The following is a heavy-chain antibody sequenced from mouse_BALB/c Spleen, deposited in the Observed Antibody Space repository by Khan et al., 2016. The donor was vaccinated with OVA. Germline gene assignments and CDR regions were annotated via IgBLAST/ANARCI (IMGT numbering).Heavy chain of an antibody. Sequence: EVILVESGGDLVKPGGSLKLSCAASGFTFSVYSMSWVRQTPDKRLEWVATISSDGTYTYYPASVKGRFTISRDNAKNTLFLQMISLKSEDTAMYYCASHLTGSFAYWGQGTLVTVSA. D-gene: IGHD4-1*01. CDR1: GFTFSVYS. J-gene: IGHJ3*01. CDR3: ASHLTGSFAY. V-gene: IGHV5-6*01. CDR2: ISSDGTYT.